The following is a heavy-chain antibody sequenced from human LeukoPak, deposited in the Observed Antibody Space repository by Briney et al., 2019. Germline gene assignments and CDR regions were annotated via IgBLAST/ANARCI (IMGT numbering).Heavy chain of an antibody. D-gene: IGHD1-1*01. CDR3: AREGAGTTGTDYFDY. CDR2: INSDGSST. V-gene: IGHV3-74*01. Sequence: PGESLRLSCAASGFTFSSYWMHWVRQAPGKGLVWVSRINSDGSSTSYADSVKGRFTISRDNAKNTLYLQMNSLRAEDTAVYYCAREGAGTTGTDYFDYWGQGTLVTVSS. CDR1: GFTFSSYW. J-gene: IGHJ4*02.